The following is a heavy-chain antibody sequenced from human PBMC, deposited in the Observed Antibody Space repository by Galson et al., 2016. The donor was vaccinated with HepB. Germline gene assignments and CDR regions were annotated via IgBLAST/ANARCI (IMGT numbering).Heavy chain of an antibody. CDR3: ARAMRYYDSSGYPSVGMDV. Sequence: SVKVSCKASGYTFRNYAMHWVRQAPGQRLEWMAWINAGNGKTKSSERFQGRVTITRDISASTAYMELISLRSEDTAVYYCARAMRYYDSSGYPSVGMDVWGQGTTVTVSS. D-gene: IGHD3-22*01. CDR1: GYTFRNYA. CDR2: INAGNGKT. V-gene: IGHV1-3*01. J-gene: IGHJ6*02.